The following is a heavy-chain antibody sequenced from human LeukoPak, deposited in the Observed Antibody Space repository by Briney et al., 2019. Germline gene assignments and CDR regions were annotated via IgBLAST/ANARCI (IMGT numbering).Heavy chain of an antibody. CDR2: IKSKTDGGTT. V-gene: IGHV3-15*01. D-gene: IGHD3-10*01. CDR1: GFTFSNAW. CDR3: TTDFNYGSGKSSPDY. Sequence: PGRSLRLSCAASGFTFSNAWMSWVRQAPGKGLEWVCRIKSKTDGGTTDYAAPVKGRFTISRDDSKNTLYMQMNSLKTEDTAVYYCTTDFNYGSGKSSPDYWGQGTLVTVSS. J-gene: IGHJ4*02.